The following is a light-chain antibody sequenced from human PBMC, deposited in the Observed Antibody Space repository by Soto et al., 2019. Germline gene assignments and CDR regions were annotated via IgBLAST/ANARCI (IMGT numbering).Light chain of an antibody. CDR3: QQLNSY. CDR2: AAS. V-gene: IGKV1-9*01. CDR1: QGISSY. Sequence: DIQLTQSPSFLSASVGDRVTITCRASQGISSYLAWYQQKPGKAPKLLIYAASTLQSGVPSSFSGSGSGTEFTLTISSLQPEDFATYYCQQLNSYFGQGTRLEIK. J-gene: IGKJ5*01.